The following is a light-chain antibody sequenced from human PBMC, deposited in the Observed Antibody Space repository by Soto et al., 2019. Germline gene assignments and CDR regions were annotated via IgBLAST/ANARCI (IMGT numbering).Light chain of an antibody. CDR1: SSDVGGYNY. CDR3: SSYTSSSTYV. V-gene: IGLV2-14*01. Sequence: QSALTQTASVSGSPGQSITISCTGTSSDVGGYNYVSWYQQHPGKAPKLMIYEVSPRPSGVSNRFSGSKSGNTASLTISGLQAEDEADYYCSSYTSSSTYVFGTGTKLTVL. CDR2: EVS. J-gene: IGLJ1*01.